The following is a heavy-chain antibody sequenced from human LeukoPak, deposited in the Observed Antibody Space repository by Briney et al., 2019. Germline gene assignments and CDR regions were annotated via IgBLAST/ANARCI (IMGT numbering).Heavy chain of an antibody. CDR3: ARPLRSGTNTVVGYYYGMDV. CDR1: GGTFSSYA. CDR2: IIPIFGTA. Sequence: GASVKVSCKASGGTFSSYAISWVRQAPGQGLEWMGGIIPIFGTANYAQKFQGRVTITADESTSTAYMGLSSLRSEDTAVYYCARPLRSGTNTVVGYYYGMDVWGKGTTVTVSS. D-gene: IGHD1-14*01. J-gene: IGHJ6*04. V-gene: IGHV1-69*13.